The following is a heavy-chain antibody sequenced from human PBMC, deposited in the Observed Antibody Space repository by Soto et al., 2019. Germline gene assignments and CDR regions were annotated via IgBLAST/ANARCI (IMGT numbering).Heavy chain of an antibody. D-gene: IGHD3-3*01. V-gene: IGHV1-2*02. CDR3: ARAGDFWSGRFDP. J-gene: IGHJ5*02. Sequence: ASVKVSCKASGYTFTGYYLHWVRQAPGQGLEWMGWINPISGGAVYAQDFQGRVTMTRDTSVSTAYMEVSSLKSDDTAVYYCARAGDFWSGRFDPWGQGTLVTVSS. CDR1: GYTFTGYY. CDR2: INPISGGA.